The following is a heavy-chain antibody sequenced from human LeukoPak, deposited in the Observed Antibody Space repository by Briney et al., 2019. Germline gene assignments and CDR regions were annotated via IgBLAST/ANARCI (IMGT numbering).Heavy chain of an antibody. D-gene: IGHD2-21*02. J-gene: IGHJ4*02. CDR3: ARDKHIVVVTARFDY. CDR1: GFTFSSYA. V-gene: IGHV3-30-3*01. Sequence: PGGSLRLSCAASGFTFSSYAMHWVRQAPGKGLEWVAVISYDGSNKYYADSVKGRFTISRDNAKKSLYLQMNSLRAEDTAVYYCARDKHIVVVTARFDYWGQGTLVTVSS. CDR2: ISYDGSNK.